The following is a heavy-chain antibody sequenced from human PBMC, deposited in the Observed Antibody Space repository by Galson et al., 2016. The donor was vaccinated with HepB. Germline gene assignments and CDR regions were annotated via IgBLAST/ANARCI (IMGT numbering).Heavy chain of an antibody. CDR1: GFHFGVYG. Sequence: SLRLSCAASGFHFGVYGMHWVRQAPGKGLEWVAVISNDGINKYYADSVKGRFTISRDNSKNTLYLQMNSLRAEDTAVYYCARDIIGYCSGGSCYYYHYGMDVWGQGTTVTGSS. D-gene: IGHD2-15*01. J-gene: IGHJ6*02. CDR3: ARDIIGYCSGGSCYYYHYGMDV. CDR2: ISNDGINK. V-gene: IGHV3-30*03.